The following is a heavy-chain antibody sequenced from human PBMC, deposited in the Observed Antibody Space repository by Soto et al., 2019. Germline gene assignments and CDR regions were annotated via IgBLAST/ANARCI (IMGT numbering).Heavy chain of an antibody. J-gene: IGHJ4*02. D-gene: IGHD4-4*01. CDR3: AKDLDDYSNYGYFDY. Sequence: QVQLVESGGGVVQPGRSLRLSCAASGFTFSSYGMHWVRQAPGKGLEWVAVISYDGSNKYYADSVKGRFTISRDNSKNTLYLQMNSLRAEDTAVYYCAKDLDDYSNYGYFDYWGQGTLVTVSS. V-gene: IGHV3-30*18. CDR1: GFTFSSYG. CDR2: ISYDGSNK.